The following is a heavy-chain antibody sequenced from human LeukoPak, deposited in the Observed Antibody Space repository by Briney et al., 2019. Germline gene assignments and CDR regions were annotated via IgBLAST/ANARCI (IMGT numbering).Heavy chain of an antibody. V-gene: IGHV4-38-2*02. D-gene: IGHD6-19*01. CDR2: IYHSGST. J-gene: IGHJ1*01. CDR1: GYSISSGYY. Sequence: SETLSLTCTVSGYSISSGYYWGWIRQPPGKGLEWIGSIYHSGSTNYNPSLKSRVTISVDTSKNQFSLKLSSVTAADTAVYYCARMLDGYSSGWYRTNPKQPSRYFQHWGQGTLVTVSS. CDR3: ARMLDGYSSGWYRTNPKQPSRYFQH.